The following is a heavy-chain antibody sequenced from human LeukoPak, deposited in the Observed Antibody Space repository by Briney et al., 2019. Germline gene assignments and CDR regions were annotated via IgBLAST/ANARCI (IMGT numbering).Heavy chain of an antibody. Sequence: GRCLRLSCAASGFTFSSYAMSWVRRAPGKGLEWVSALSGSGGSTYYADSVKGRFTISRDNSKNTLYLQMNSLRAEDTAVYYCAKDNFAAAGKDEDYWGQGTLVTVSS. D-gene: IGHD6-13*01. J-gene: IGHJ4*02. CDR2: LSGSGGST. CDR1: GFTFSSYA. V-gene: IGHV3-23*01. CDR3: AKDNFAAAGKDEDY.